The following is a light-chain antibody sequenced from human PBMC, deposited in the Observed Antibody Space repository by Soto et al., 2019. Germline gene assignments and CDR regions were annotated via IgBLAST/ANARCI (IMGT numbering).Light chain of an antibody. CDR3: QAYDSSMSVV. Sequence: QSVLTPPPSVSGAPGQRVTISCTGRSSNIGAGYDVHWYQQLPVTAPQLLIYGNSKRPSGVPDRFSGSKSCFSASLAITGLRDEDEADYSCQAYDSSMSVVFGGGTQLTVL. J-gene: IGLJ2*01. CDR1: SSNIGAGYD. CDR2: GNS. V-gene: IGLV1-40*01.